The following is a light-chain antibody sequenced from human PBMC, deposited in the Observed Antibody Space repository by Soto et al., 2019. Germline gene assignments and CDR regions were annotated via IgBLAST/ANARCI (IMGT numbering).Light chain of an antibody. CDR2: EGS. V-gene: IGLV2-23*01. CDR3: CSYAGSSTFYV. Sequence: QSALTQPASVSGSPGQLITISCTGTSSDVGSYNLVSWYQQHPGKAPKLMIYEGSKRPSGVSNRFSGSKSGNTASLTISGLQAEDEADYYCCSYAGSSTFYVFGTGTKLTVL. CDR1: SSDVGSYNL. J-gene: IGLJ1*01.